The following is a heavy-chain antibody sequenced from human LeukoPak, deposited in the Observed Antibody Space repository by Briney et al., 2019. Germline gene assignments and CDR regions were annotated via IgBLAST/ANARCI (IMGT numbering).Heavy chain of an antibody. CDR3: ARDRHVWSAYYIMYYFDP. D-gene: IGHD3-3*02. CDR1: GFTFSSYS. J-gene: IGHJ5*02. Sequence: GGSLRLSCAASGFTFSSYSMNWLRQAPGKGLEWVSSISSSSSYIYYADSVKGRFTISRDNAKNSLYLQMNSVRAEDTAVYYCARDRHVWSAYYIMYYFDPWGQGTLVTVSS. V-gene: IGHV3-21*01. CDR2: ISSSSSYI.